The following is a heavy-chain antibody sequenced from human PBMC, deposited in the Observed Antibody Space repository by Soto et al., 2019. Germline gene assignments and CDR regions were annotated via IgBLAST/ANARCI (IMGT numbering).Heavy chain of an antibody. CDR1: GYRFTSYW. CDR3: ARAIEMSTIGWFDP. V-gene: IGHV5-51*01. D-gene: IGHD1-1*01. CDR2: IYPGDSDT. J-gene: IGHJ5*02. Sequence: EVQLVQSGAEVKKPGESLKISCKGSGYRFTSYWIGWVRQMPGKGLEWMGIIYPGDSDTRYRPSLRGQVTISADKSISTAYLQWCSLKASDTAIYYCARAIEMSTIGWFDPWGQGTLVTVSS.